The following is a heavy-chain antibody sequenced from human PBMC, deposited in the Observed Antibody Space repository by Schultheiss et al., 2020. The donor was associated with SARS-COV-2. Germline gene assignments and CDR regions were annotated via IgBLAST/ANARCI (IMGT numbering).Heavy chain of an antibody. CDR3: ARMLLWFGELGQYYFDY. D-gene: IGHD3-10*01. Sequence: GSLRLSCAVYGGSFSGYYWSWIRQPPGKGLEWIGEINHSGSTNYNPSLKSRVTISVDTSKNQFSLKLSSVTAADTAVYYCARMLLWFGELGQYYFDYWGQGTLVTVSS. J-gene: IGHJ4*02. CDR2: INHSGST. V-gene: IGHV4-34*01. CDR1: GGSFSGYY.